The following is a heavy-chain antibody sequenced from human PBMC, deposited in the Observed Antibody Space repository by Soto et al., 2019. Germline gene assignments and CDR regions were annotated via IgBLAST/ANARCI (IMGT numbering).Heavy chain of an antibody. D-gene: IGHD6-13*01. J-gene: IGHJ5*02. CDR1: GGSIENYY. V-gene: IGHV4-59*01. CDR2: VYHNGRT. CDR3: ARDDRISAPGGLRFHP. Sequence: TLSLTCNVSGGSIENYYWSWIRQAPGKGLEWIGYVYHNGRTSYNPSLKRQVSISVDRSKNQFSLNLSSVTAADTAVYYCARDDRISAPGGLRFHPWGQGTLVTVP.